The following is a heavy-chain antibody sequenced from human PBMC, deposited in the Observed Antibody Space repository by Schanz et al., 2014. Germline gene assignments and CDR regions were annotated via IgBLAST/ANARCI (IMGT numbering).Heavy chain of an antibody. CDR3: ATIGVNDYWRFGLDL. J-gene: IGHJ6*02. CDR2: IIPIVDIT. D-gene: IGHD3-16*01. CDR1: GYTFTSYG. Sequence: QVQLVQSGPEVKKPGASVKVSCKASGYTFTSYGVSWVRQAPGQGLEWMGRIIPIVDITNYAQKFLGRVTITADKSTSTAYMELKSLRSADTAVYYCATIGVNDYWRFGLDLWGQGTTVTVSS. V-gene: IGHV1-69*04.